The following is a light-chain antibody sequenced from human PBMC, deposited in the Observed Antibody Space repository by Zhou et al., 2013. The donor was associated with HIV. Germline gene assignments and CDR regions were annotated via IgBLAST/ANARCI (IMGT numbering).Light chain of an antibody. CDR2: GAS. CDR3: QQYYTIPYT. J-gene: IGKJ2*01. V-gene: IGKV1-NL1*01. Sequence: DIQMTQSPSSLSASVGGSVTFTCRASQAISSSLAWYQQRSGKAPKLLVYGASTLETGVPSRFTGSGSGTDYSLTINALQPEDFATYFCQQYYTIPYTFGRGTDLEIK. CDR1: QAISSS.